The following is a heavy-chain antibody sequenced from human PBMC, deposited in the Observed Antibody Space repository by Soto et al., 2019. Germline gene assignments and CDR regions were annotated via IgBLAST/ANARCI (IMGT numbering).Heavy chain of an antibody. D-gene: IGHD5-12*01. V-gene: IGHV5-51*01. CDR3: ATSTVSYVDIVSSTTRGYFDH. J-gene: IGHJ4*02. CDR2: IYPGDSDT. Sequence: RGESLKISCEGSGYNFNTYWIGWVRQMPGKGLEWMALIYPGDSDTRYSPSFEGQVTLSVDRSISTAYLQWSSLKASDTAIYYCATSTVSYVDIVSSTTRGYFDHWGQGNLVTVSS. CDR1: GYNFNTYW.